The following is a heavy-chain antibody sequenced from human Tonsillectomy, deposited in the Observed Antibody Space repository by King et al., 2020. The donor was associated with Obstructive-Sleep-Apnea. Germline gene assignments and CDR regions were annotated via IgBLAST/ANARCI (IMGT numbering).Heavy chain of an antibody. J-gene: IGHJ4*02. Sequence: QLVKSGGVVVQPGGSLRLSCAASGFTFSDYTMHWVRQAPGKGLEWVSYISWDGDSAHYADSVKGRFTISRDNSKDSLYLQMHSLRAEDTALYYCAKSRRTRDGYNWWYFDYWGQGTLVTVSS. V-gene: IGHV3-43*01. CDR1: GFTFSDYT. D-gene: IGHD5-24*01. CDR2: ISWDGDSA. CDR3: AKSRRTRDGYNWWYFDY.